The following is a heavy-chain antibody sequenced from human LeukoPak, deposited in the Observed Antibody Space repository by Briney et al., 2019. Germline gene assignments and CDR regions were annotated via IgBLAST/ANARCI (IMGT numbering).Heavy chain of an antibody. CDR2: ISSSSSYT. Sequence: GGSLRLSCAASGFTSSDYYMSWIRQAPGKGLEWVSYISSSSSYTNYADSVKGRFTISRDNAKNSLYLQMNSLRAEDTAVYYCAGVRGAAAGRFDPWGQGTLVTVSS. CDR3: AGVRGAAAGRFDP. CDR1: GFTSSDYY. J-gene: IGHJ5*02. D-gene: IGHD6-13*01. V-gene: IGHV3-11*05.